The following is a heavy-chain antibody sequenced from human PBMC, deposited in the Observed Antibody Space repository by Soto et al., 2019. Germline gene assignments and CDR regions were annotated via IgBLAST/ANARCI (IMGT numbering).Heavy chain of an antibody. Sequence: QVQLQESGPGLVKPSQTLSLTCTVSGGSISSGGYYWSWIRQHPGKGLEWIGYIYYSGSTYYNPSRKHRVTISVDTSKTQFSLKLSSVTAADTAVYYCARDRHGYRGYDCFGYYGMDVWGQGTTVTVSS. D-gene: IGHD5-12*01. CDR1: GGSISSGGYY. CDR2: IYYSGST. CDR3: ARDRHGYRGYDCFGYYGMDV. V-gene: IGHV4-31*03. J-gene: IGHJ6*02.